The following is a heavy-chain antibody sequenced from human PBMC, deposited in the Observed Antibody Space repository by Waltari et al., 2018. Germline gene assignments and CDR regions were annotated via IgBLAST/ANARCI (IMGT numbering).Heavy chain of an antibody. Sequence: EVQLVESGGGSVQPGGSLRLSCAASGFTFSSYWLYWVRQAPGKGQVWVSRINTDGSSTSYAYSVKGRFTISRDNAKNTLYLQMNSLRAEDTAVYYCTRALSGSFPYWGQGTLVTVSS. CDR1: GFTFSSYW. CDR2: INTDGSST. J-gene: IGHJ4*02. CDR3: TRALSGSFPY. V-gene: IGHV3-74*01. D-gene: IGHD1-26*01.